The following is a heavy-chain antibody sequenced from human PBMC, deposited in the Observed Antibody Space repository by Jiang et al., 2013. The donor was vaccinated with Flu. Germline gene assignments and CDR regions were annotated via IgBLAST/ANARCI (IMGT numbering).Heavy chain of an antibody. CDR1: GGSVSSGSYY. D-gene: IGHD3-3*01. V-gene: IGHV4-61*01. J-gene: IGHJ4*02. Sequence: GPGLVKPSETLSLTCTVSGGSVSSGSYYWSWIRQPPGKGLEWIGYIYYSGSTNYNPSLKSRVTISVDTSKNQFSLKLSSVTAADTAVYYCASFLVRRQVDYWGQGTLVTVSS. CDR3: ASFLVRRQVDY. CDR2: IYYSGST.